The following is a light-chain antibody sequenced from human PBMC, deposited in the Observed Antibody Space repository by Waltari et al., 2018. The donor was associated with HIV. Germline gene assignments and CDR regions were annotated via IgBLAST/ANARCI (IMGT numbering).Light chain of an antibody. CDR2: EAS. Sequence: EVVMTQSPGTLSVSPGERATLSCRASQSISSNLAWYQQKPGQAPRLLLYEASTGATGVPARFIGSGFGTDFTLIITSLQFEDVAVYYCQQYTNWPRTFGQGTKVEF. V-gene: IGKV3-15*01. CDR3: QQYTNWPRT. J-gene: IGKJ1*01. CDR1: QSISSN.